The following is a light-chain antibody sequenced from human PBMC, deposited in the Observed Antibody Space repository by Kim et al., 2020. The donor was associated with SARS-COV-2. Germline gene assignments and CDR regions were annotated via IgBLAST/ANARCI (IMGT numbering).Light chain of an antibody. V-gene: IGKV1-39*01. CDR3: QQSYSTPGT. J-gene: IGKJ1*01. CDR1: QSISSY. CDR2: AAS. Sequence: DIQMTQSPSSLSASVGDRVTITCRASQSISSYLNWYQQKPGKAPKLLIYAASRLQSGVPSRFSGSGSGTDFTLTISSLQPEDFATYYCQQSYSTPGTFGQGTKVDIK.